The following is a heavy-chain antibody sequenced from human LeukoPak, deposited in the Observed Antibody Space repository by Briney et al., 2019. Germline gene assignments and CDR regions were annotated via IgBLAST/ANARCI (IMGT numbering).Heavy chain of an antibody. J-gene: IGHJ4*02. D-gene: IGHD6-19*01. Sequence: SETLSLTCTVSGGSISSYYWSWIRQPPGKGLEWIGYIYYSGSTNYNPSLKSRVTISVDTSKNQFSLKLSSVTAADTAVYYYARRYSSGGDFDYWGQGTLVTVSS. V-gene: IGHV4-59*08. CDR1: GGSISSYY. CDR3: ARRYSSGGDFDY. CDR2: IYYSGST.